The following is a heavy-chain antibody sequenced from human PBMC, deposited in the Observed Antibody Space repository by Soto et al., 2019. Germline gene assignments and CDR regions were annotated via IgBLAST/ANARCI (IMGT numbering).Heavy chain of an antibody. CDR1: GGTFSSYT. D-gene: IGHD3-10*01. J-gene: IGHJ4*02. CDR2: IIPILGIA. V-gene: IGHV1-69*02. Sequence: ASVKVSCKASGGTFSSYTISWVRQAPGQGLEWMGRIIPILGIANYAQKFQGRVTITPDKSTSTAYMELSSLRSEDTAVYYCARGGHADGEFEYWGQGTLVTVSS. CDR3: ARGGHADGEFEY.